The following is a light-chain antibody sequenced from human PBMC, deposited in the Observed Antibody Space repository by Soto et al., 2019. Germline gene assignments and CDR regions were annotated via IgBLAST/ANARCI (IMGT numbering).Light chain of an antibody. J-gene: IGKJ1*01. CDR1: QSISSR. V-gene: IGKV1-5*01. CDR2: DAS. CDR3: QQYNSIRRT. Sequence: DIQMTQSPSTLSASVGDRVTITCRASQSISSRLAWYQQKPGKAPKLLIYDASSLESGVPSRFSGSGSGTEFTLTISSLQPDDFATYYCQQYNSIRRTFGQGTKVDIK.